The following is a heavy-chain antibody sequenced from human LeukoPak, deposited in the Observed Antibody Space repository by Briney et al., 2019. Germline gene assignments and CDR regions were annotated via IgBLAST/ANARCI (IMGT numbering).Heavy chain of an antibody. CDR1: GFTFSDYY. V-gene: IGHV3-11*01. J-gene: IGHJ4*02. CDR3: ARLKTGIAAAGPASDHFDY. Sequence: GGSLRLSCAASGFTFSDYYMSWIRQAPGKGLEWVSYISSSGSTIYYADSVKGRFTISRDNAKNSLYLQMNSLRAEDTAVYYCARLKTGIAAAGPASDHFDYWGQGTLVTLSS. D-gene: IGHD6-13*01. CDR2: ISSSGSTI.